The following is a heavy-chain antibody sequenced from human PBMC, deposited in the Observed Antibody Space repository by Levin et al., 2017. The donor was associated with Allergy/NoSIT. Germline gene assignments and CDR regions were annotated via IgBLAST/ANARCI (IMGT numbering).Heavy chain of an antibody. Sequence: GGSLRLSCAASGFTFSTHSMSWVRQTPRKGLEWVSTISGGGASTYYADSVKGRFTISRDNSKSTLYLQMNSLRAEDTAIYYCARDRGTSWQNWFDPWGQGTLVTVSS. CDR1: GFTFSTHS. D-gene: IGHD6-13*01. J-gene: IGHJ5*02. CDR3: ARDRGTSWQNWFDP. V-gene: IGHV3-23*01. CDR2: ISGGGAST.